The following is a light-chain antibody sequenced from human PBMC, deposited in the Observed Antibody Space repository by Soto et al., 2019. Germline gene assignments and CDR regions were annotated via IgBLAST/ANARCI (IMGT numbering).Light chain of an antibody. CDR1: SSNIGNNY. J-gene: IGLJ1*01. Sequence: QSVLTQPPSVSAGPGQKVTISCSGSSSNIGNNYVSWYQQLPGTAPKLLIYENNKRPSGIPDRFSGSKSGTSATLGITGLQTGDEADYYCGTWDSSLSACYVFGTGTKLTVL. CDR2: ENN. CDR3: GTWDSSLSACYV. V-gene: IGLV1-51*02.